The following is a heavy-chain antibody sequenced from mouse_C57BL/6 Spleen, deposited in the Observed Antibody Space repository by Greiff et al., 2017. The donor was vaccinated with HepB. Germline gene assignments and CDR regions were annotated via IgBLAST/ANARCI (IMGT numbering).Heavy chain of an antibody. Sequence: QVQLQPPGAELVKPGASVKLSCKASGYTFTSYWMQWVKQRPGQGLEWIGEIDPSDSYTNYNQKFKGKATLTVDTSSSTAYMQLSSLTSEDSAVYYCARNGYWGQGTTLTVSS. CDR2: IDPSDSYT. CDR1: GYTFTSYW. J-gene: IGHJ2*01. CDR3: ARNGY. V-gene: IGHV1-50*01.